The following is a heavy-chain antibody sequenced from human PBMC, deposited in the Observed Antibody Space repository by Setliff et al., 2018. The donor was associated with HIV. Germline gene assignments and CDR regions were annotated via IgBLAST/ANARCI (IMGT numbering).Heavy chain of an antibody. Sequence: GASVKVSCKASGGTFRNFATSWVRQAPGQGLEWMGWIDSNNGNRNFAQKFRGRVTMTTDISTNTAYMEVRSLSFDDTAVYYCVRLTADRTNYYYYMDVWGKGTTVTVSS. J-gene: IGHJ6*03. CDR3: VRLTADRTNYYYYMDV. D-gene: IGHD2-8*01. CDR2: IDSNNGNR. V-gene: IGHV1-18*01. CDR1: GGTFRNFA.